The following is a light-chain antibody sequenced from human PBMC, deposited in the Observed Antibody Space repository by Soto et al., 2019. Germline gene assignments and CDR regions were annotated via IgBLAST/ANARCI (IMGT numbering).Light chain of an antibody. Sequence: EIVLTQSPATLSVSPGERATLSCRASQSVSSNLAWYQQKPGQAPRLLIYGASSRATGIPDRFSGSGSGRDFTLTISGLEPEDFAVYHCQQYAASPLTFGGGTRWISN. V-gene: IGKV3-20*01. J-gene: IGKJ4*01. CDR1: QSVSSN. CDR3: QQYAASPLT. CDR2: GAS.